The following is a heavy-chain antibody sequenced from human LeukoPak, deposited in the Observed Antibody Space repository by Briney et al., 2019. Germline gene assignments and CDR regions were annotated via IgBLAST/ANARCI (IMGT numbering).Heavy chain of an antibody. V-gene: IGHV4-61*05. Sequence: PSETLSLTCTVSGGSITSSSYSWGWIRQPPGKGLEWIGYIHYSESTKYNPSLKSRVTMSVDTSKNQFSLKLSSVTAADTAVYYCASRSGSFSDALGIWGQGTLVTVSS. CDR1: GGSITSSSYS. D-gene: IGHD3-10*01. CDR3: ASRSGSFSDALGI. CDR2: IHYSEST. J-gene: IGHJ3*02.